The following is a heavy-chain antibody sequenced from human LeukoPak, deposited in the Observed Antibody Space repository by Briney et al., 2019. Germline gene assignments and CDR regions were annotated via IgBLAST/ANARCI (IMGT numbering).Heavy chain of an antibody. V-gene: IGHV3-21*01. Sequence: PGGSLRLSCAASGFAFRNYSMNWVRQAPGKGLDWFSSISSGGAYIYYAESLKGRFTISRDNAKNLLHLQMNSLRVEDTAVYYCARPLRAPDYLDVWGQGTTVTVSS. D-gene: IGHD4/OR15-4a*01. CDR2: ISSGGAYI. CDR3: ARPLRAPDYLDV. J-gene: IGHJ6*02. CDR1: GFAFRNYS.